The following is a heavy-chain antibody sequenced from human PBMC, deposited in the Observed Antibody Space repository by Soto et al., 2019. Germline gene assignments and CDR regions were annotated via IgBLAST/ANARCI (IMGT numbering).Heavy chain of an antibody. J-gene: IGHJ4*02. CDR1: GLTFSGYN. CDR2: ITSSGSNT. V-gene: IGHV3-11*01. Sequence: QVQLVESGGGLVKPGGSLRLSCAASGLTFSGYNMSWIRQAPGKGLEWVSYITSSGSNTFDAESVKGRFTISRDNTMNLLYLQTNSLSAEDTAVYYCARRGTISSAHHFDHWGQGTLVTVSS. D-gene: IGHD6-6*01. CDR3: ARRGTISSAHHFDH.